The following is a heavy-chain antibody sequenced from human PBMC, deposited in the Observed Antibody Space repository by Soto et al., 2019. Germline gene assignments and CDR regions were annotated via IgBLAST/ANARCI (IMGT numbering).Heavy chain of an antibody. CDR1: GYTFTNYY. CDR3: ARGFSSGWPFGY. D-gene: IGHD6-19*01. CDR2: INPSGGST. Sequence: QVQLVQSGAEVKKPGASVKVSCKASGYTFTNYYMHWVRQAPGQGLEWMGIINPSGGSTTYAQKFQGRVTMTWDTSTSTVYMELSSLRSEDTAVYYCARGFSSGWPFGYWGQGTPVTVSS. V-gene: IGHV1-46*01. J-gene: IGHJ4*02.